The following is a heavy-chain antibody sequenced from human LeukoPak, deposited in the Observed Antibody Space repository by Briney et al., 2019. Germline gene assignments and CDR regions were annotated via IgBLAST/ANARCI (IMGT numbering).Heavy chain of an antibody. D-gene: IGHD5-18*01. CDR2: ISSSGSTI. J-gene: IGHJ6*03. V-gene: IGHV3-48*04. CDR1: GFTFSSNS. Sequence: AGGSLRLSCAASGFTFSSNSMNWVRQAPGKGLEWVSYISSSGSTIYYADSVKGRFTISRDNARNSLYLQMNSLRAEDTAVYYCASLQLWPRGYYYMDVWGKGTTVTISS. CDR3: ASLQLWPRGYYYMDV.